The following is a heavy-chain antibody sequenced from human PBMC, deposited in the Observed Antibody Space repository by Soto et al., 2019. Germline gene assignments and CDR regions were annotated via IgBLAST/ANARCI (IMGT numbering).Heavy chain of an antibody. D-gene: IGHD4-17*01. CDR1: GAYISSGGYY. CDR2: SFYTGST. CDR3: AREGSGRGLRYNWFDS. V-gene: IGHV4-31*03. J-gene: IGHJ5*01. Sequence: PSETLSLTCTVSGAYISSGGYYWGRIRQLPGKDLEWIAYSFYTGSTYYNPSLKSRVTISVDASRNQFSLRLTSVTAADTAVYYCAREGSGRGLRYNWFDSWGQGTQVTVSS.